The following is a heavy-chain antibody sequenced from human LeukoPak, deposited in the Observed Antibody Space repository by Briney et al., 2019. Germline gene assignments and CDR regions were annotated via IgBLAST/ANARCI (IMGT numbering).Heavy chain of an antibody. CDR3: ARGQLWYSYYYYGMDV. CDR2: ISYDGSNK. D-gene: IGHD5-18*01. Sequence: GGSLRLSCAASGFTFSSYAMHWVRQAPGKGLEWVAVISYDGSNKYYADSVKGRFTISRDNSKNTQYLQMNSLRAEDTAVYYCARGQLWYSYYYYGMDVWGQGTTVTVSS. J-gene: IGHJ6*02. V-gene: IGHV3-30-3*01. CDR1: GFTFSSYA.